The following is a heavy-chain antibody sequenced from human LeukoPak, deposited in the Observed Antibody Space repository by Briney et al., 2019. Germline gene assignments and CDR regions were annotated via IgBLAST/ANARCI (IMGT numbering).Heavy chain of an antibody. V-gene: IGHV3-11*01. CDR1: GFTFSDYY. D-gene: IGHD3-10*01. Sequence: GGSLRLSCAASGFTFSDYYMSWIRQAPGKGLEWVSYISSSGSTIYYADSVEGRFTISRDNAKNSLYLQMNSLRAEDTAVYYCARDRLMVRGVIIEEIDYWGQGTLVTVSS. CDR3: ARDRLMVRGVIIEEIDY. CDR2: ISSSGSTI. J-gene: IGHJ4*02.